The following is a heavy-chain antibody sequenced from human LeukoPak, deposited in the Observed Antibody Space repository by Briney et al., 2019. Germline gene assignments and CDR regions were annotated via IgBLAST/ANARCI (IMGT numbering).Heavy chain of an antibody. V-gene: IGHV1-2*02. CDR3: ARGVYSSSSGDFDY. J-gene: IGHJ4*02. CDR2: INPNSGGT. CDR1: GYTFTGYY. Sequence: GASVKVSCKASGYTFTGYYMHWVRQAPGQGLEWMGWINPNSGGTNYAQKFQGRVTMTRDTSISTAYMELSRLRSDDTAVYHCARGVYSSSSGDFDYWGQGTLVTVSS. D-gene: IGHD6-6*01.